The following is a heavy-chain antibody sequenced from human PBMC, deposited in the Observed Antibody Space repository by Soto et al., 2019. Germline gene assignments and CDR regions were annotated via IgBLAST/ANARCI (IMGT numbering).Heavy chain of an antibody. CDR1: GYTFTGYY. CDR2: INPNSGGT. CDR3: AREMADSSGYFAGWFDP. D-gene: IGHD3-22*01. V-gene: IGHV1-2*02. Sequence: VQLVQSGAEVKKPGASVKVSCKASGYTFTGYYMHWVRQAPGQGLEWMGWINPNSGGTNYAQKFQGRVTMTRDTSISTAYMELSRLRSDDTAVYYCAREMADSSGYFAGWFDPWGQGTLVTVSS. J-gene: IGHJ5*02.